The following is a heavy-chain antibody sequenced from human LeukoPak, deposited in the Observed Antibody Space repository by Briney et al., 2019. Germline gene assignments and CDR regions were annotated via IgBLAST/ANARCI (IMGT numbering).Heavy chain of an antibody. J-gene: IGHJ4*02. CDR1: GFTVSSNY. CDR2: IYSGGST. V-gene: IGHV3-53*01. CDR3: ASNGHEGYFDY. Sequence: GGSLRLSCAASGFTVSSNYMSWVRQAPGKGLEWVSVIYSGGSTYYADSVKGRFTISRDNSKSTLYLQMNSLRAEDTAVYYCASNGHEGYFDYWGQGTLVTVSS. D-gene: IGHD2-8*01.